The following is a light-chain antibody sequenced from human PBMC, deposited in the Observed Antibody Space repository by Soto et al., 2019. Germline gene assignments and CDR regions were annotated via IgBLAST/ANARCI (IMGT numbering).Light chain of an antibody. Sequence: QSALTQPASVSGSPGQSITISCTGTSSDVGSYNLVSWYQQHPGKAPKLMIYEGSKRPSGVSNRFSGSKSGNTASLTISWLQAEDDADYYCCSYAGSSTFVVFGGGTKLTVL. CDR3: CSYAGSSTFVV. J-gene: IGLJ2*01. V-gene: IGLV2-23*03. CDR2: EGS. CDR1: SSDVGSYNL.